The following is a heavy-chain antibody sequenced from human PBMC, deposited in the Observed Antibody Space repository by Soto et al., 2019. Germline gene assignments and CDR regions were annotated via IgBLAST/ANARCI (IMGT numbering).Heavy chain of an antibody. V-gene: IGHV3-23*01. D-gene: IGHD2-15*01. CDR3: AKGRGGSGYSGLDV. CDR1: GFTFSSQA. J-gene: IGHJ6*02. Sequence: LRLSCAASGFTFSSQAMTCVRQGTGKGLEWVSVISGNGDSTYYADSVKGRFTISRDDSKNTLFLQMNSLRAEDTALYYCAKGRGGSGYSGLDVWGQGTTVTVSS. CDR2: ISGNGDST.